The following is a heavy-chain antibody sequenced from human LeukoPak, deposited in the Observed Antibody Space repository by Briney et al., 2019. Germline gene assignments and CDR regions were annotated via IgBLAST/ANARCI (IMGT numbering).Heavy chain of an antibody. CDR3: ARGYSGSYGPNYYFDY. Sequence: SETLSLTCTVSGGSISSYYWSWIRQPPGKGLEWIGYIYYSGSTNYNPSLKSRVTISVDTSKNQFSLKLSSVTAADTAVYYCARGYSGSYGPNYYFDYWGQGTLVTVSS. CDR1: GGSISSYY. D-gene: IGHD1-26*01. CDR2: IYYSGST. V-gene: IGHV4-59*01. J-gene: IGHJ4*02.